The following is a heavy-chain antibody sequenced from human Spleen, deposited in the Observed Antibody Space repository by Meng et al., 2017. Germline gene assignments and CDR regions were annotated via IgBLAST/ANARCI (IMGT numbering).Heavy chain of an antibody. J-gene: IGHJ5*02. CDR3: ARDLDDGWDP. V-gene: IGHV1-2*02. Sequence: EQCGGAWNKAWDSVKGSGKALEYTLIACYMHWVRQAPGLRPEGMGGIIPNSGVTQYAQKFQGRVTLPRDTSISTAYMELSRLTSDDTAVYYCARDLDDGWDPCGQGTLVTVSS. CDR2: IIPNSGVT. CDR1: EYTLIACY. D-gene: IGHD6-19*01.